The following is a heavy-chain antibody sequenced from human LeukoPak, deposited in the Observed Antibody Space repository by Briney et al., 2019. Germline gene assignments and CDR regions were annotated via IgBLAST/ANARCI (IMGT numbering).Heavy chain of an antibody. CDR1: GYTFTSYD. V-gene: IGHV1-8*01. J-gene: IGHJ5*02. CDR3: ARGERVWIFGVVISNWFDP. CDR2: MNHNSGNT. Sequence: GASVKVSCKASGYTFTSYDINWVRQATGQGLEWMGWMNHNSGNTGYAQKFQGRVTMTRNTSISTAYMELSSLRSEDTAVYYCARGERVWIFGVVISNWFDPWGQGTLVTVSS. D-gene: IGHD3-3*01.